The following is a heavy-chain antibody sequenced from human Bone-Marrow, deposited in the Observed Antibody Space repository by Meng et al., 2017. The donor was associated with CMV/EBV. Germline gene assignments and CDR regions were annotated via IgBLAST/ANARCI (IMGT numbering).Heavy chain of an antibody. V-gene: IGHV4-31*02. Sequence: SISSGGYYWSWIRQHPGKGLEWIGYIYYSGSTYYNPSLKSRVTISVDTSKNQFSLKLSSVTAADTAVYYCARGRGVRGVITRGYDFDYWGQGTLVTVSS. CDR1: SISSGGYY. CDR3: ARGRGVRGVITRGYDFDY. D-gene: IGHD3-10*01. J-gene: IGHJ4*02. CDR2: IYYSGST.